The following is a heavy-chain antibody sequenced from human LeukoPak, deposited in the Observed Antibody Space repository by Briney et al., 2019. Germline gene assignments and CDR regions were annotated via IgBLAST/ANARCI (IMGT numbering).Heavy chain of an antibody. V-gene: IGHV1-8*01. CDR2: MNPNSGNT. D-gene: IGHD2-2*01. Sequence: GASVKVSCKASGYTFTSYDINWVRQATGQGLEWMGWMNPNSGNTGYAQKFQGRVTMTRNTSISTAYMELSSLRSEDTAVYYCARRSGVRRLSRAVVPTATLDYWGQGTLVTVSS. CDR1: GYTFTSYD. CDR3: ARRSGVRRLSRAVVPTATLDY. J-gene: IGHJ4*02.